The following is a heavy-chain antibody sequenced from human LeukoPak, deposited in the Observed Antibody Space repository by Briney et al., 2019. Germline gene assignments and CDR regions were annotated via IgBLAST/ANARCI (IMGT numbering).Heavy chain of an antibody. CDR3: ARGGRDYYDSSGYSH. CDR2: IYYSGST. J-gene: IGHJ4*02. Sequence: SETLSLTCTVSGGSISSYYWSWIRQPPGKGLEWVGYIYYSGSTNYNPSLKSRVTISVDTSKKQFSLKLSSVTAADTAVYYCARGGRDYYDSSGYSHWGQGTLVTVSS. D-gene: IGHD3-22*01. CDR1: GGSISSYY. V-gene: IGHV4-59*01.